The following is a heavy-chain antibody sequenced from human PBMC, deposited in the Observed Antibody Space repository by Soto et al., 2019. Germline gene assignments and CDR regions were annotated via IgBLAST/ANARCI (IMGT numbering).Heavy chain of an antibody. CDR3: ARMASSGTLNWFDP. V-gene: IGHV1-8*02. Sequence: ASVKVSCKASGYTFINYDISWVRQATGQGLEWMGWMNPGSGKTGYANKFQGRVTMTRDASTSTAHLELSSLTSEDTAVYYCARMASSGTLNWFDPWGQGTTVTVSS. CDR1: GYTFINYD. J-gene: IGHJ5*02. CDR2: MNPGSGKT.